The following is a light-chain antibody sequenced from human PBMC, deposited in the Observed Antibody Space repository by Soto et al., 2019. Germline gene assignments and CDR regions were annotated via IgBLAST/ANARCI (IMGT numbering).Light chain of an antibody. V-gene: IGKV3-11*01. J-gene: IGKJ1*01. Sequence: EIVLTQSPATLSAFPGHRVTLSCRASQALNTRLAWYQHKPGQAPRLLIYLTSNSAAGVPARFSAWGSETDFTLTISDVEPEDFAVYYCHQRQSWPRTFGQGTKVEIK. CDR2: LTS. CDR3: HQRQSWPRT. CDR1: QALNTR.